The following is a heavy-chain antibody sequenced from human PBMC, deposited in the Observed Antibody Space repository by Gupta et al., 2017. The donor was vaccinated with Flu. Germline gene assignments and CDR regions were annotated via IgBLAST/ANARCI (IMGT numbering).Heavy chain of an antibody. CDR1: GFTFTTYG. Sequence: QVQLVESGGGVVQPGRSLRLSWAASGFTFTTYGMHWVRQAPGKGLEWVAVIWYDGSNKYYADSVKGRFTISRDNSKNTLYLQMNSLRAEDTAVYYCARDFNDILTGYYPGFDYWGQGTLVTVSS. J-gene: IGHJ4*02. V-gene: IGHV3-33*01. D-gene: IGHD3-9*01. CDR2: IWYDGSNK. CDR3: ARDFNDILTGYYPGFDY.